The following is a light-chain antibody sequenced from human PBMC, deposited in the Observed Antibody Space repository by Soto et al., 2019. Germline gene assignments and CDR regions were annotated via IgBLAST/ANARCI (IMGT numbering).Light chain of an antibody. J-gene: IGKJ3*01. Sequence: DIVMTQSPLSLPVTPGEPASISCKSSQSLLHSNGFNYFDWYLQKPGQSPQLLIYLGSHRASGVPDRFSGSGLGTDFPLKISRVEAEDVGVYYCMQALQTPVTFGPGTKVDIK. CDR1: QSLLHSNGFNY. CDR3: MQALQTPVT. V-gene: IGKV2-28*01. CDR2: LGS.